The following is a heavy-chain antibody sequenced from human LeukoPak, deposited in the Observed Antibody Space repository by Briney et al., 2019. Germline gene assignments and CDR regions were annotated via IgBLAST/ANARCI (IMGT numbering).Heavy chain of an antibody. V-gene: IGHV3-15*01. CDR1: GFTFKNAW. CDR2: IKPTADGGPT. D-gene: IGHD3-10*01. CDR3: SAERYYSFYF. Sequence: GGSLRLSCAASGFTFKNAWMSWVRQAPGKGLEWVGHIKPTADGGPTDYAAPVKGRFTISRDDSKNTLYLQMNSLKTEDTAVYYCSAERYYSFYFWGQGTLVTVPS. J-gene: IGHJ4*02.